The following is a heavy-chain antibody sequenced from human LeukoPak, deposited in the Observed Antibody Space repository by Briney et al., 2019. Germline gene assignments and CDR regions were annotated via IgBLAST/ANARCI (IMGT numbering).Heavy chain of an antibody. CDR2: IKQDGSEK. CDR3: ARDRRVGATVNYFDY. CDR1: GFTFSSYW. J-gene: IGHJ4*02. V-gene: IGHV3-7*01. D-gene: IGHD1-26*01. Sequence: GGSLRLSCAASGFTFSSYWMSWVRQAPGKGLEWVANIKQDGSEKYYVDSVEGRFTISRDNAKNSLYLQMNSLRAEDTAVYYCARDRRVGATVNYFDYWGQGTLVTVSS.